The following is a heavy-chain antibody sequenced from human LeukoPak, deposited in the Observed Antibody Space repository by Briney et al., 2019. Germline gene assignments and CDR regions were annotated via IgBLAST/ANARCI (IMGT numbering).Heavy chain of an antibody. J-gene: IGHJ4*02. D-gene: IGHD3-3*01. CDR3: ARQQGKPSSITIFGVDEHAHRRDY. V-gene: IGHV4-61*08. CDR2: IYYSGST. CDR1: GGSISSGDYY. Sequence: SGTLSLTCTVSGGSISSGDYYWSWNRPPPGKGLEWAGYIYYSGSTYYNPSLKRRVTISVGTSKNQFSMKLSSVTAADTAVYYCARQQGKPSSITIFGVDEHAHRRDYWGQGTLVTVSS.